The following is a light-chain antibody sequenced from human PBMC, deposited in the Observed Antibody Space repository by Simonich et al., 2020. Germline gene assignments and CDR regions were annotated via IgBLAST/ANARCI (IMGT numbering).Light chain of an antibody. V-gene: IGLV6-57*03. CDR1: SGSIARNY. CDR2: EDN. J-gene: IGLJ3*02. CDR3: QSYDSSNQV. Sequence: NFMLTQPHSVSESPGKTVTISCTRSSGSIARNYVQWYQQRPGSAPTTLIYEDNQSPSGVPDRFSGSIDSSYNAASLTISGLKTEDEADYYCQSYDSSNQVFGGGTKLTVL.